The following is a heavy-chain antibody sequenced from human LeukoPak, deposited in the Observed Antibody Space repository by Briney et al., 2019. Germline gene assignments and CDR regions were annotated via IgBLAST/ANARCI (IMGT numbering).Heavy chain of an antibody. CDR3: ARVPYGSGSSPRVDY. Sequence: PSETLSLTCTVSGYSISSGYYWGWIRQPPGKGLEWIGSIYHSGSTYYNPSLKSRVTISVDTSKNQFSLKLSSVTAADTAVYYCARVPYGSGSSPRVDYWGQGTLVTVSS. CDR1: GYSISSGYY. V-gene: IGHV4-38-2*02. D-gene: IGHD3-10*01. CDR2: IYHSGST. J-gene: IGHJ4*02.